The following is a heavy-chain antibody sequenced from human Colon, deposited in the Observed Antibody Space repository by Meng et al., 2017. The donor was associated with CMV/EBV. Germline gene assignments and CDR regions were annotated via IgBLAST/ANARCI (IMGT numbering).Heavy chain of an antibody. CDR1: GLNVSTNY. Sequence: GGSLRLSCAASGLNVSTNYMNWVRQPPEKRLEWVSVINRGGYANYADSVKGRFTISTDISKNILYLQMNNLRVEDTAIYYCASLESKIGNEYFQFWGQGSLVTVSS. D-gene: IGHD1-1*01. V-gene: IGHV3-53*01. CDR3: ASLESKIGNEYFQF. J-gene: IGHJ1*01. CDR2: INRGGYA.